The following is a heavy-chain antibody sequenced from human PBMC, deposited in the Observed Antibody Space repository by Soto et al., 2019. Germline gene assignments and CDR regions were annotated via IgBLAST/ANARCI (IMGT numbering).Heavy chain of an antibody. Sequence: QVQLVQSGAEVKKPGASVKVSCKASGYTFTSYYMHWVRQAPGQGLEWMGIINPSGGSTSYAHKFQGRVTMTRDTSTSTVYMELSSLRSENTAVYYWARTGGPVGPYYFDYWGQGTLVTVSS. D-gene: IGHD1-26*01. J-gene: IGHJ4*02. CDR1: GYTFTSYY. V-gene: IGHV1-46*01. CDR2: INPSGGST. CDR3: ARTGGPVGPYYFDY.